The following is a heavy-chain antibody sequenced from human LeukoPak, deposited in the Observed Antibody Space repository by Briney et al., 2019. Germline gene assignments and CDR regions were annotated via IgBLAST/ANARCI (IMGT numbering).Heavy chain of an antibody. CDR1: GYTFTGYY. J-gene: IGHJ4*02. Sequence: ASVKVSCKASGYTFTGYYMHWVRQVPGQGLEWMGWINPNSGGTKYAQKFQGRVTMTRDTSISTAYMELDRLRSDDTAVYYCARVMNREGTNYWGQGTLVTVSS. V-gene: IGHV1-2*02. D-gene: IGHD1/OR15-1a*01. CDR3: ARVMNREGTNY. CDR2: INPNSGGT.